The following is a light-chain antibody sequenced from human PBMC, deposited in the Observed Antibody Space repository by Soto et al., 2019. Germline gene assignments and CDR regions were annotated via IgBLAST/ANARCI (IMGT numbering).Light chain of an antibody. CDR3: QQYGSSPIT. V-gene: IGKV3-15*01. CDR2: GAS. CDR1: QSVSSN. J-gene: IGKJ5*01. Sequence: EIVMTQSPATLSVSPGERATLSCRASQSVSSNLAWYQQKPGPAPRLLIYGASTRATGIPARFSGSGSGTDFTLTISRLEPEDFAVYYCQQYGSSPITFGQGTRLEIK.